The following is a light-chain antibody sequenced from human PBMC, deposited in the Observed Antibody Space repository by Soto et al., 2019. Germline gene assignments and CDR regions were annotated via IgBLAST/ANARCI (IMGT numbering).Light chain of an antibody. Sequence: QSALTQPPSVSGSPGQSVTISCTGTSTDFVSYNRVSWYQQPPGTAPKLMIYEVSKRPSGVPDRFSGPKSGNTASLTISGLQAADEADYYCSSYRSSSTPVVFGGGTKVTVL. CDR1: STDFVSYNR. CDR3: SSYRSSSTPVV. J-gene: IGLJ2*01. CDR2: EVS. V-gene: IGLV2-18*02.